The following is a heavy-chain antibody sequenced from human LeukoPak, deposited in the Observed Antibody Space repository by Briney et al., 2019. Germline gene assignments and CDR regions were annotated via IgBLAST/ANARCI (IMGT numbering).Heavy chain of an antibody. CDR2: IWYDGSNK. CDR3: AKGHLRERHGPVDV. D-gene: IGHD1-26*01. V-gene: IGHV3-33*06. Sequence: GRSLRLSCAASGFTFSSYGMHWVRQAPGKGLEWVAVIWYDGSNKYYADSVKGRFTISRDNSKNTLYLQMNSLRAEDTAVYYCAKGHLRERHGPVDVWGKGTTATVSS. CDR1: GFTFSSYG. J-gene: IGHJ6*04.